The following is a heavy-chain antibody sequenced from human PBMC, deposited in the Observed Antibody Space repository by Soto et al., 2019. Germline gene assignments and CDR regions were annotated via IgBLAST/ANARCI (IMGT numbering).Heavy chain of an antibody. J-gene: IGHJ4*02. CDR2: ITDTGGDA. V-gene: IGHV3-23*01. CDR3: VRRSKDSYQGSRIFDF. CDR1: VLTFGIRA. D-gene: IGHD3-10*01. Sequence: WRALLVPWVASVLTFGIRAMRWVRQSRGAGLEWVSTITDTGGDAKYADSVRGRFAIYRDNSKNTLYLQMRTLRAADSSIYFCVRRSKDSYQGSRIFDFWGRGTLVTISS.